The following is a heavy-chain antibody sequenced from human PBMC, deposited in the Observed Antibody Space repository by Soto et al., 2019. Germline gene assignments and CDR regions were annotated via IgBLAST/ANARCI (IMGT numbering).Heavy chain of an antibody. J-gene: IGHJ5*02. D-gene: IGHD3-10*01. CDR3: ARGGYYGSGSYYNGIWYRFDP. Sequence: SETLSLTCTVSGGSISSYYWSWIRQPPGKGLEWIGYIYYSGSTNYNPSLKSRVTISVDTSKNQFSLKLSSVTAADTAVYYCARGGYYGSGSYYNGIWYRFDPWGQGTLVTVSS. CDR2: IYYSGST. CDR1: GGSISSYY. V-gene: IGHV4-59*01.